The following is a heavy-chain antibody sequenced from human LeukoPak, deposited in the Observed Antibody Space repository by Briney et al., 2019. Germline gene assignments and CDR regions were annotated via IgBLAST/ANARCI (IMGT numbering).Heavy chain of an antibody. D-gene: IGHD4-17*01. CDR1: GYSFTSYF. Sequence: ASVKVSCKTSGYSFTSYFMHWVRQAPGQGLDWMGIINPSGGSTSYAQKFQGRVTMTRDTSTSTVYMELSSLRSEDTAVYYCARDSADYGDYDYWGQGTLVTVSS. CDR2: INPSGGST. V-gene: IGHV1-46*01. CDR3: ARDSADYGDYDY. J-gene: IGHJ4*02.